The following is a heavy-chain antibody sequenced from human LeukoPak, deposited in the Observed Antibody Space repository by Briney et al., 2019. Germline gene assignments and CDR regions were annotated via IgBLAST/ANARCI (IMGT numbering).Heavy chain of an antibody. V-gene: IGHV1-69*04. J-gene: IGHJ4*02. D-gene: IGHD3-22*01. CDR1: GGTFSSYA. Sequence: ASVKVSCKASGGTFSSYAISWVRQAPGQGLEWMGRIIPILGIANYAQKFQGRVTITADKSTSTAYMELSSLRSEDTAVYYCARDLSDYYDSSGYNRYFDYWGQGTLVTVSS. CDR2: IIPILGIA. CDR3: ARDLSDYYDSSGYNRYFDY.